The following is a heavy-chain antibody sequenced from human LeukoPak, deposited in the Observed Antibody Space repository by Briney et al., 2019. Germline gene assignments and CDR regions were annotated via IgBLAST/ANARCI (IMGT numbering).Heavy chain of an antibody. CDR2: ISYDGSNK. Sequence: GRSLRLSCAASGFTFSSYAMHWVRQAPGKGLEWVAVISYDGSNKYYADSVKGRFTTSRDNSKNTLYLQMNSLRAEDTAVYYCARERGGYHDYWGQGTLVTVSS. J-gene: IGHJ4*02. CDR1: GFTFSSYA. D-gene: IGHD5-12*01. V-gene: IGHV3-30-3*01. CDR3: ARERGGYHDY.